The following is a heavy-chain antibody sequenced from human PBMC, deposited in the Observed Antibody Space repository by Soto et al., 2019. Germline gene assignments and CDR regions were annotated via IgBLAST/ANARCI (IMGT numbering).Heavy chain of an antibody. CDR3: ATVGYCGGDWCYASYYGMDV. CDR2: IKNKADGGTT. D-gene: IGHD2-21*02. Sequence: GGSLSLSCAASGFTFNNAWMTWVRRAPGKGLEWIGRIKNKADGGTTDYAAPVKGRFTISRDDSKNMLYLQMHSLKTEDTAVYYCATVGYCGGDWCYASYYGMDVWGQGTTVTVSS. V-gene: IGHV3-15*01. CDR1: GFTFNNAW. J-gene: IGHJ6*02.